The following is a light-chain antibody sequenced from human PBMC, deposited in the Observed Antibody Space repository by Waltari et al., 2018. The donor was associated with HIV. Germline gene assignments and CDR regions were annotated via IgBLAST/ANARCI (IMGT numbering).Light chain of an antibody. CDR1: TGPVTNGHY. Sequence: QAVVTQEPSLTVSPGGTVTLTCESSTGPVTNGHYPYWLQQRPGQAPMTLIFDTTKKPSWTPARFAGSLLGGKAALTLSGAQPDDEAEYDCFLSYNGARVFGGGTRVTVL. CDR2: DTT. CDR3: FLSYNGARV. V-gene: IGLV7-46*01. J-gene: IGLJ3*02.